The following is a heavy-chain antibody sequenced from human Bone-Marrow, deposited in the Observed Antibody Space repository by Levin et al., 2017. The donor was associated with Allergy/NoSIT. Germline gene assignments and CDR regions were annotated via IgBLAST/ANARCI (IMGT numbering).Heavy chain of an antibody. V-gene: IGHV3-48*02. CDR1: GFRFSSYS. CDR3: ARDLEGYDALDM. CDR2: ISSGRSPI. Sequence: GESLKISCVDSGFRFSSYSMNWVRQAPGKGLEWLAYISSGRSPIYYADSVRGRFTISRDNAKNSVYLQMNSLRDEDTAIYYCARDLEGYDALDMWGQGTMVTVSS. D-gene: IGHD5-12*01. J-gene: IGHJ3*02.